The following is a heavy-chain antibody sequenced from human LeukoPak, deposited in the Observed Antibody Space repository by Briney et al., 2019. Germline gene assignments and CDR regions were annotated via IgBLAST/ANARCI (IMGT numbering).Heavy chain of an antibody. V-gene: IGHV5-51*01. D-gene: IGHD3-3*01. Sequence: GESLRISCKGSGYTFSSYWIGWVRQMPGKGLERMGIIYPGDSDTRYSPSLQGQVTISVDTSIGTAYLQWSSLKASDTAIYYCARQNDFRLDYWGQGTLVTVSS. CDR1: GYTFSSYW. J-gene: IGHJ4*02. CDR3: ARQNDFRLDY. CDR2: IYPGDSDT.